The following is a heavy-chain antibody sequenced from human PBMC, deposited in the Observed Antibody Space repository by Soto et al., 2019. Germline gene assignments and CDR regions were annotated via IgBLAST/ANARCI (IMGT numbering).Heavy chain of an antibody. D-gene: IGHD3-3*01. CDR3: AKRITMSGYGDYYYYGMDA. J-gene: IGHJ6*02. CDR1: GFTFKNYG. CDR2: ISHDGGTK. V-gene: IGHV3-30*18. Sequence: VHLVESGGGVVQPGRSLRLSCSASGFTFKNYGMHCVRQAPGKGLEWVAVISHDGGTKHYADSVQGRFNIFRDDSKNTVSLQMTSLRPDDTAVYYGAKRITMSGYGDYYYYGMDAWGQGTTVIVSS.